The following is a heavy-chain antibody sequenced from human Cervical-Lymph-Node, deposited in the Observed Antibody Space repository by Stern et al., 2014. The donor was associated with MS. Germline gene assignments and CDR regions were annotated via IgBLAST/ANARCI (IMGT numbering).Heavy chain of an antibody. V-gene: IGHV1-69*06. CDR1: GGSFITHA. J-gene: IGHJ4*02. Sequence: VQLEQSGAEVRKPGSSVTVSCKASGGSFITHAFSWLRQAPGHGLEWMGGIIPLFGSAHYGQKFQGRLTLIADKTTSTAYMELSSLKTEDTAVYYCATDGEMTTIGLQYWGQGTLVAVSS. D-gene: IGHD5-24*01. CDR3: ATDGEMTTIGLQY. CDR2: IIPLFGSA.